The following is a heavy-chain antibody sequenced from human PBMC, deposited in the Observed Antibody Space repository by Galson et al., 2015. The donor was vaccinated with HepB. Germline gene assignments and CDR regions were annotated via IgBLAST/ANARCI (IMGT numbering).Heavy chain of an antibody. J-gene: IGHJ4*02. CDR1: GDSVSSNSAA. D-gene: IGHD3-10*01. CDR3: ARDSRVLVRGFIDY. Sequence: CAISGDSVSSNSAAWNWIRQSPSRGLEWLGRTYYRSKWYNDYAVSVKSRITINPDTSKNQFSLQLNSVTPEDTAVYYCARDSRVLVRGFIDYWGQEPLVTVSS. CDR2: TYYRSKWYN. V-gene: IGHV6-1*01.